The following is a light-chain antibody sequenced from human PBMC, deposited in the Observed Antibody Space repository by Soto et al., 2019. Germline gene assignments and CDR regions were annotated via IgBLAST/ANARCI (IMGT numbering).Light chain of an antibody. V-gene: IGKV3-11*01. Sequence: EIVLTQSPATLSLSPGERATLSCRASQSVSSYLAWYQQKPGQAPRLLIYDASNRATGIPARFSGSGSGTDFTLSVGSLEPEDFASYYCQQRSNWTPVTVGGGTKVEIK. CDR1: QSVSSY. CDR3: QQRSNWTPVT. CDR2: DAS. J-gene: IGKJ4*01.